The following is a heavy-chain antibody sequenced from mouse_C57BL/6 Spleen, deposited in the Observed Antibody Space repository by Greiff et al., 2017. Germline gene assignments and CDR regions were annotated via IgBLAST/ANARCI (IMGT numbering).Heavy chain of an antibody. CDR3: ARGGMDY. CDR2: IDPSDSYT. CDR1: GYTFTSYW. J-gene: IGHJ4*01. D-gene: IGHD1-1*02. V-gene: IGHV1-69*01. Sequence: QVQLQQPGAELVMPGASVKLSCKASGYTFTSYWMHWVKQRPGQGLEWIGEIDPSDSYTNYNQKFKGKATLTVDKSSSTAYMHLSSLTSEDSAVYYCARGGMDYWGQGTSVTVSS.